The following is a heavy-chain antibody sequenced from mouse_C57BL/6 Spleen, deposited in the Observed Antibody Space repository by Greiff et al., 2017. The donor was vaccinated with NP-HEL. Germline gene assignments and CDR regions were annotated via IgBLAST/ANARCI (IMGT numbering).Heavy chain of an antibody. V-gene: IGHV1-53*01. CDR1: GYTFTSYW. CDR2: INPSNGGT. J-gene: IGHJ3*01. Sequence: QVQLQQPGTELVKPGASVKLSCKASGYTFTSYWMHWVKQRPGQGLEWIGNINPSNGGTNYNEKFKSKATLTVDKSSSTAYMQLSSLTSEDSAVYHCARAVGDSSGYDAWFAYWGQGTLVTVSA. D-gene: IGHD3-2*02. CDR3: ARAVGDSSGYDAWFAY.